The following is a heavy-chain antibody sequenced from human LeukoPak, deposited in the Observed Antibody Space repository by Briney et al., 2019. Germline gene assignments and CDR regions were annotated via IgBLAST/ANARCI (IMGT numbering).Heavy chain of an antibody. CDR2: ISTYNGNT. CDR3: AREIRTQDLCCSSTSCYIDPYYYYMDV. D-gene: IGHD2-2*02. CDR1: GYTFTSYG. J-gene: IGHJ6*03. Sequence: GASVKVSCKASGYTFTSYGISWVRQAPGQGLEWMGWISTYNGNTNYAQKLQGRVTMTTDTSTSTAYMELRSLRSDDTAVYYCAREIRTQDLCCSSTSCYIDPYYYYMDVWGKGTTVTVSS. V-gene: IGHV1-18*01.